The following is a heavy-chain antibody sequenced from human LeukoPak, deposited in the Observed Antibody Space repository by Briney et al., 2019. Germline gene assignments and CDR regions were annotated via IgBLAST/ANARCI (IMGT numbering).Heavy chain of an antibody. CDR1: GGSISSTTYH. CDR3: ARGTRIAAAGALYYYYGMDV. CDR2: IYYSGST. J-gene: IGHJ6*02. D-gene: IGHD6-13*01. Sequence: KPSETLSLTCGISGGSISSTTYHWDWIRQPPGKGLEWIGSIYYSGSTNYHPSLKSRVTISVDTSKNQFSLKLSSVTAADTAVYYCARGTRIAAAGALYYYYGMDVWGQGTTVTVSS. V-gene: IGHV4-39*07.